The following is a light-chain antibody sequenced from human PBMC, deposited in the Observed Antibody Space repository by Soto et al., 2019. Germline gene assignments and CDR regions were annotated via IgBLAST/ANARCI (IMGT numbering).Light chain of an antibody. CDR2: GAS. V-gene: IGKV3-15*01. CDR3: QQYNNWPLT. J-gene: IGKJ4*01. CDR1: QSVSSN. Sequence: EIVMTQSPATLSVSPGERATLSCLASQSVSSNLARYQQKPGQAPRLLIYGASTRATGIPARFSGSGSGTEFTLTISSLQSEDFAVYYCQQYNNWPLTFGGGTKVEIK.